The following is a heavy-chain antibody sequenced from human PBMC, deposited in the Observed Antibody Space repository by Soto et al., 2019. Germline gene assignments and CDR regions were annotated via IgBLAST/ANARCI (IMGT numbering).Heavy chain of an antibody. V-gene: IGHV5-10-1*01. J-gene: IGHJ6*02. Sequence: PGESLKISCKGSGYSFTSYWISWVRQMPGKGLEWVGRIDTSDSYTNYSPSFQGHVTISADKSISTAFLQWISLKASDTAMYYCATHPSGSHGYYYYGMDVCGQGTTVTVSS. CDR3: ATHPSGSHGYYYYGMDV. CDR1: GYSFTSYW. D-gene: IGHD1-26*01. CDR2: IDTSDSYT.